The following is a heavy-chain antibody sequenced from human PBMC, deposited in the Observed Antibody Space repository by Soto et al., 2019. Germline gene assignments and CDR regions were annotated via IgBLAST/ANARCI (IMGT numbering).Heavy chain of an antibody. V-gene: IGHV3-30*18. CDR2: ISNDGNNK. Sequence: QVQLVESGGGVVQPGRSLRLSCAASGFTFSINDMHWVRQAPGRGLEWVAVISNDGNNKYYADSVKGRFTLSRDNSKNVVYPQMDSLRVEDTAVYYCAKDHQTYNWDYLFDSWGPGTLVTVSS. D-gene: IGHD1-7*01. CDR3: AKDHQTYNWDYLFDS. CDR1: GFTFSIND. J-gene: IGHJ4*02.